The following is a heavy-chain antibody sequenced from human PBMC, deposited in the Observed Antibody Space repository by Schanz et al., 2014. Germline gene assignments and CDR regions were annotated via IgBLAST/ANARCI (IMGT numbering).Heavy chain of an antibody. V-gene: IGHV3-23*01. Sequence: EVQLLESGGGLVQPGGSLRLPCAASGFTFTSYAMSWVRQAPGKGLEWVSSFNDGGVNKYYADSVKGRFAISSDNSKSTLYLQMSSLRAEDTAVYYCARIGGSVFDYWGQGTLVTVSS. CDR3: ARIGGSVFDY. CDR1: GFTFTSYA. D-gene: IGHD3-10*01. J-gene: IGHJ4*02. CDR2: FNDGGVNK.